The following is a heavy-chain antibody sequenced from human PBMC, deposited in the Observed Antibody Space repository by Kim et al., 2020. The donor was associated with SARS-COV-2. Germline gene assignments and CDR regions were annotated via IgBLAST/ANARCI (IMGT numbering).Heavy chain of an antibody. CDR2: NP. J-gene: IGHJ6*02. Sequence: NPTYAQGFTGRFVFSLDTSVSTAYLQINSLKAEDTAVYFCARHGNEGFDVWGQGTTVTVSS. D-gene: IGHD1-1*01. V-gene: IGHV7-4-1*02. CDR3: ARHGNEGFDV.